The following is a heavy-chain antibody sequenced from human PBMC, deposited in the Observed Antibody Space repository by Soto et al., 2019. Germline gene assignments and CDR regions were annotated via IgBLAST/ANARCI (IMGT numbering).Heavy chain of an antibody. V-gene: IGHV3-30*18. CDR1: GFTFSSYG. D-gene: IGHD4-17*01. J-gene: IGHJ3*02. CDR3: AKEFPTVTGVAFDI. Sequence: QVQLVESGGGVVQPGRSLRLSCAASGFTFSSYGMHWVRQAPGKGLEWVAVISYDGSNKYYADSVKGRFTISRDNSKNTLYLQMNSLRAEDTAVYYCAKEFPTVTGVAFDIWGQGTMVTVSS. CDR2: ISYDGSNK.